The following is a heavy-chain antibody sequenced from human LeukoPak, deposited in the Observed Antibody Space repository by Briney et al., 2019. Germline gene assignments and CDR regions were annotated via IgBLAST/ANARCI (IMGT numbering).Heavy chain of an antibody. CDR3: ASAVYGDYVDY. Sequence: SETLSLTCTVSGGSISSYYWSWIRQPPGTGLEWIGYIYYSGSTNYNPSLKSRVTISVDTSKNQFSLKLSSVTAADTAVYYCASAVYGDYVDYWGQGTLVTVSS. CDR1: GGSISSYY. J-gene: IGHJ4*02. D-gene: IGHD4-17*01. CDR2: IYYSGST. V-gene: IGHV4-59*01.